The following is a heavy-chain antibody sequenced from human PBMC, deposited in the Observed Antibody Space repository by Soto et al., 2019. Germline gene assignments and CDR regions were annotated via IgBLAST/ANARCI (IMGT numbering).Heavy chain of an antibody. J-gene: IGHJ6*02. CDR1: GGTFSSYA. V-gene: IGHV1-69*01. CDR2: IIPIFGTA. Sequence: QVQLVQSGAEVKKPVSSVKVSCKASGGTFSSYAISWVRQAPGQGLEWMGGIIPIFGTANYAQKFQGRVTITADESTSTAYMELSSLRSEDTAVYYCARSIAAAGTTNYYYYGMDVWGQGTTVTVSS. CDR3: ARSIAAAGTTNYYYYGMDV. D-gene: IGHD6-13*01.